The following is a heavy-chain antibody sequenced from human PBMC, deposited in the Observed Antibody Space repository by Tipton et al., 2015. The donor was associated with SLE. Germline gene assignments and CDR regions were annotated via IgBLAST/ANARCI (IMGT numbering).Heavy chain of an antibody. CDR2: IKSDGSTT. D-gene: IGHD2-15*01. CDR3: GKDLYCKGDSCYSAAFDI. J-gene: IGHJ3*02. Sequence: GSLRLSCTASGFTFSNYWMHWVRQGPGKGLVWVSRIKSDGSTTSYVDSVKGRFTISRDNARNTLYLQMNSLRAEDTALYYCGKDLYCKGDSCYSAAFDIWGQGTMVTVSS. V-gene: IGHV3-74*01. CDR1: GFTFSNYW.